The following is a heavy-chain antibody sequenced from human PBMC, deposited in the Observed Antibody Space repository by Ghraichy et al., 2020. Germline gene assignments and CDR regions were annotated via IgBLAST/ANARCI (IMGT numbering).Heavy chain of an antibody. CDR3: ARGRKAAAGPTLLDY. V-gene: IGHV4-34*01. J-gene: IGHJ4*02. Sequence: ESLNISCAVYGGSFSGYYWSWIHQPPGKGLEWIGEINHSGSTNYNPSLKSRVTISVDTSKNQFSLKLSSVTAADTAVYYCARGRKAAAGPTLLDYWGQGTLVTVSS. CDR1: GGSFSGYY. CDR2: INHSGST. D-gene: IGHD6-13*01.